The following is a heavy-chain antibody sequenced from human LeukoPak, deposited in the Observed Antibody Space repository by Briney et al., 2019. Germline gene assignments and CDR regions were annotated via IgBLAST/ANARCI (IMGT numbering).Heavy chain of an antibody. J-gene: IGHJ4*02. V-gene: IGHV4-39*01. Sequence: SETLSLTCTVSGGSISSSSYYWGWIRQPPGKGLEWIGSIYYSGSTYYNPSLKSRVTISVDTSKNQFSLKLSSVTAADTAVYYCASPLNYDSSGYYYWGQGTLVTVSS. CDR1: GGSISSSSYY. CDR2: IYYSGST. D-gene: IGHD3-22*01. CDR3: ASPLNYDSSGYYY.